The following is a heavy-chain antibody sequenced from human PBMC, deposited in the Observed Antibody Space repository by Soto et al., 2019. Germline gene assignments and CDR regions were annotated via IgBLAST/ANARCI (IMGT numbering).Heavy chain of an antibody. V-gene: IGHV3-23*01. CDR3: ATPPPPSIVVVPAAQKPPDLYDY. CDR2: ISGSGGST. D-gene: IGHD2-2*01. CDR1: GFTFSSYS. J-gene: IGHJ4*02. Sequence: EVQLLESGGGLVQPGGSLRLSCAASGFTFSSYSMSWVRQAPGKGLEWVSAISGSGGSTYYADSVNGRFTISRDNSKNTLYLQMSSLRAEDTAVYYCATPPPPSIVVVPAAQKPPDLYDYWGQGTLVTVSS.